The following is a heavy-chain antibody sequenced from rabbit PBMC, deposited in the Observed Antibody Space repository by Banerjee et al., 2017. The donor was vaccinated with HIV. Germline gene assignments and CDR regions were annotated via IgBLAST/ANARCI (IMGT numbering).Heavy chain of an antibody. CDR3: ARVNAGSSSYTGFDFNL. V-gene: IGHV1S45*01. D-gene: IGHD8-1*01. J-gene: IGHJ4*01. CDR1: GIDFSSYYY. CDR2: IYADGSGYT. Sequence: QQQLEESGGGLVKPGGTLTLTCKASGIDFSSYYYMCWVRQAPGKGLEWIACIYADGSGYTYYASWAKGRFTISKTSSTTVTLQMTSLTAADTATYFCARVNAGSSSYTGFDFNLWGQGTLVTVS.